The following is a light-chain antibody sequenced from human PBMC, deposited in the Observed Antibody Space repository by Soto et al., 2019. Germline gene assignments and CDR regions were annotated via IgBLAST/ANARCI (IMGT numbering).Light chain of an antibody. Sequence: EIVLTQSPATLSLSPGDTATLSCRASQSVSSYLAWYQQKPGQAPRLLIYDVSNRATGIPTRFSGSGSGTDFPLTIGSLEPEDCAVYYCQQRGNWPRTFGQGTKVEIK. CDR2: DVS. CDR3: QQRGNWPRT. J-gene: IGKJ2*01. CDR1: QSVSSY. V-gene: IGKV3-11*01.